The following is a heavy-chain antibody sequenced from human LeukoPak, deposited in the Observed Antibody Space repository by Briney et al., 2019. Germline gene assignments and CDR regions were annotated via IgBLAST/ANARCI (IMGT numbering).Heavy chain of an antibody. D-gene: IGHD3-16*01. Sequence: GGSLILSCAASGFTFSYYGMSWVRQTPGKGLEWVSAISGSGGFIYYAESVKGRFTISRDNSKNTLYLQMNSLRAEDTAIYYCAKGGEGHTPFDYWGQGTLVTVSS. V-gene: IGHV3-23*01. CDR1: GFTFSYYG. CDR3: AKGGEGHTPFDY. CDR2: ISGSGGFI. J-gene: IGHJ4*02.